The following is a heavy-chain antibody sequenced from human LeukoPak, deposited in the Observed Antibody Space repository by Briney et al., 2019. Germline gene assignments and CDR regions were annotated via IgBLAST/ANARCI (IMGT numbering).Heavy chain of an antibody. D-gene: IGHD4-11*01. CDR1: GYTFTDYY. Sequence: ASVPVSYQPSGYTFTDYYMHWVRQAPGQGREWMGWINPNSGGTNYAQKFQGRVTMTRDTSISTAYMELSRLRSDDTAVYYCARDLRGYSNYWGQGTLVTVSS. CDR3: ARDLRGYSNY. J-gene: IGHJ4*02. CDR2: INPNSGGT. V-gene: IGHV1-2*02.